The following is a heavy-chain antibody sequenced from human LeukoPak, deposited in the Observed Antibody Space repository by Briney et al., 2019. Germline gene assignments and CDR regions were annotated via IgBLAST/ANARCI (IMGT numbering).Heavy chain of an antibody. Sequence: TGGSLRLSCAASGFTFSSYWMHWVRQAPGKGLVSVSRINSDGSSTSYADSVKGRFTISRDNAKNTLYLQMNSLRAEDTAVYYCARAMATVYYMDVWGKGTTVTVSS. CDR3: ARAMATVYYMDV. CDR2: INSDGSST. J-gene: IGHJ6*03. CDR1: GFTFSSYW. D-gene: IGHD3-10*01. V-gene: IGHV3-74*01.